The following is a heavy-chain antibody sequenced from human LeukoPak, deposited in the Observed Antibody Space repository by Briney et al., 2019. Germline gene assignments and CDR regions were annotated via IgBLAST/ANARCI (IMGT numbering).Heavy chain of an antibody. V-gene: IGHV3-15*01. CDR3: TTEASYYDRSGYFDY. J-gene: IGHJ4*02. Sequence: GGSLRLSCAASGFTFSNTWMNWVRQAPGKGLEWVGRMRSKPDGGTTDYTAPVKDRFTISRDDPKNTLYLQMNSLKTDDTAVYYCTTEASYYDRSGYFDYWGQGTLVTVSS. CDR1: GFTFSNTW. D-gene: IGHD3-22*01. CDR2: MRSKPDGGTT.